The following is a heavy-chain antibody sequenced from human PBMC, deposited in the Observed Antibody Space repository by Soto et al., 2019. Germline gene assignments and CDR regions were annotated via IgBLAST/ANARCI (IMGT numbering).Heavy chain of an antibody. CDR2: VFHSGNT. V-gene: IGHV4-30-4*01. J-gene: IGHJ3*02. Sequence: QVQLQESGPGLVKPSQTLSLTCAVSGGSISGSANYWSWIRQPPGKGLQWIGYVFHSGNTYYSPSLQSRISISVDTSSDQFSLELSAVTAADTAMYYCASVTGNAFAIWGQGTLVTVSS. CDR1: GGSISGSANY. D-gene: IGHD4-4*01. CDR3: ASVTGNAFAI.